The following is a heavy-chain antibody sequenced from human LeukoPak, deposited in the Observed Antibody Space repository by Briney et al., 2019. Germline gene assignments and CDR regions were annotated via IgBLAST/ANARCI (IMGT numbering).Heavy chain of an antibody. V-gene: IGHV4-39*02. CDR3: ARDGPHDYYGSGSYYLD. D-gene: IGHD3-10*01. CDR1: GGSISSSSFY. Sequence: PSETLSLTCTVSGGSISSSSFYWDWIRQPPGKGLEWIGTIFYSGSTYYNPSLKSRITISVDTSKNQFSLKLSSVTAADTAVYYCARDGPHDYYGSGSYYLDWGQGTLVTVSS. CDR2: IFYSGST. J-gene: IGHJ4*02.